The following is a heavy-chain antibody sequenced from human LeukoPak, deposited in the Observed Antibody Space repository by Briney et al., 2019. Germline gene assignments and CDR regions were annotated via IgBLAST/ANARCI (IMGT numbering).Heavy chain of an antibody. CDR2: MLGSGATT. J-gene: IGHJ4*02. CDR1: GFTFSSYA. D-gene: IGHD3-10*01. V-gene: IGHV3-23*01. CDR3: AKRGDYFSSGSYYPFDY. Sequence: GGSLRLSCAASGFTFSSYAMSWVPQAPGKGLEWVSTMLGSGATTYYADSMRGRFTISRDNSKNTLYLQMNSLRAEDTAVYYCAKRGDYFSSGSYYPFDYWGQGTLVTVSS.